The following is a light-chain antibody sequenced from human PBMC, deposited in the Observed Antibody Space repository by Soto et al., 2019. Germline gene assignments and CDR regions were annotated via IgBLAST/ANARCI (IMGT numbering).Light chain of an antibody. CDR3: LQHDSNVWT. CDR2: DAS. V-gene: IGKV1-5*01. CDR1: QSISSW. Sequence: DNQMTQSLSALSASIGDRVTITCRASQSISSWLAWYQQKPGKAPKLLIYDASSLESGVPSRFRGSRSGTEFTLTISSLQPEDFATYYCLQHDSNVWTFGQVTKVDIK. J-gene: IGKJ1*01.